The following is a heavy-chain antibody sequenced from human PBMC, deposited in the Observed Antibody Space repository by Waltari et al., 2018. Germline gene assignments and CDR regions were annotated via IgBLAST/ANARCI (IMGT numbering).Heavy chain of an antibody. D-gene: IGHD1-26*01. CDR3: ARSYPDY. CDR2: IKQDGSEQ. V-gene: IGHV3-7*01. J-gene: IGHJ4*02. CDR1: GFTFSSYW. Sequence: EVQLVESGGGLVQPGGSLRLSCAASGFTFSSYWLSWVRQALGKGREWSTNIKQDGSEQYYVDSVKGRFTISRDNAENALYLQMNSLRAEDTAVYYCARSYPDYWGQGTLVTVSS.